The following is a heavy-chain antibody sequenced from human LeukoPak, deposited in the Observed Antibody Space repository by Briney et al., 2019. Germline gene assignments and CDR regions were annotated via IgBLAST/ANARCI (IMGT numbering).Heavy chain of an antibody. CDR3: ARGPPPDFDY. CDR2: IYYSGST. J-gene: IGHJ4*02. Sequence: SETLSLTCTVSGGSISSYYWSWIRQPPGKGLEWIGSIYYSGSTYYNPSLKSRVTISVDTSKKQFSLKLSSVTAADTAVYYCARGPPPDFDYWGQGTLVTVSS. CDR1: GGSISSYY. V-gene: IGHV4-39*07.